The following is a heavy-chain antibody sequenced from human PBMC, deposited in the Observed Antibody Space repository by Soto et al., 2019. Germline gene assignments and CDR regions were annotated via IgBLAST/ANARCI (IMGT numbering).Heavy chain of an antibody. D-gene: IGHD2-21*01. Sequence: QVQLVQSGAEVKTPGASVKVSCKASGYTFASYDINWVRQAPGQGLEWMGWMNPNSGNTGYAQKLQGRLTMTSDPAWSIGHMELSSLRNEDTAVYYCARSDGYNFNWLDSWGQGTLVTVSP. CDR2: MNPNSGNT. CDR3: ARSDGYNFNWLDS. V-gene: IGHV1-8*01. J-gene: IGHJ5*01. CDR1: GYTFASYD.